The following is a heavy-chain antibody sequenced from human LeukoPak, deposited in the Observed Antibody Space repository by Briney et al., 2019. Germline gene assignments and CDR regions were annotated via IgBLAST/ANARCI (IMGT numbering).Heavy chain of an antibody. D-gene: IGHD2-15*01. CDR3: ARLVLMWYHLDY. CDR2: INGGGGNT. Sequence: GGSLRLSCVASGFNFNNCAMSWVREAPGKGMEWVSGINGGGGNTYYADSVKGRFTISRDISKNTLYLQMNSLRAEDTAVYFCARLVLMWYHLDYWGQGTQVTVSS. CDR1: GFNFNNCA. V-gene: IGHV3-23*01. J-gene: IGHJ4*02.